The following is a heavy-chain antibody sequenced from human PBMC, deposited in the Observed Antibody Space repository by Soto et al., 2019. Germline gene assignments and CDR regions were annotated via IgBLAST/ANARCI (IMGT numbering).Heavy chain of an antibody. CDR3: AKDMRPFLSSTSHPYYFDY. J-gene: IGHJ4*02. Sequence: GGSLRLSCAASGFTFDDYAMHWVRQAPGKGLEWVSGITWNSASIGYADSVKGRFTISRDNAKNSLYLQMNSLRAEDTALYYCAKDMRPFLSSTSHPYYFDYWGQGTLVTVSS. V-gene: IGHV3-9*01. D-gene: IGHD2-2*01. CDR1: GFTFDDYA. CDR2: ITWNSASI.